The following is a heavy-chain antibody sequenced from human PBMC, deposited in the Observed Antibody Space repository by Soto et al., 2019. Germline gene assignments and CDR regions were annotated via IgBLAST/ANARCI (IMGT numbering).Heavy chain of an antibody. D-gene: IGHD2-15*01. CDR2: ISDYNDNT. J-gene: IGHJ4*02. CDR1: GYTFSTYG. CDR3: GREWCSGGSCYGVDY. V-gene: IGHV1-18*01. Sequence: QVQLVQSGAEVKKPGASVKVSCKASGYTFSTYGISWVRQAPGQGLEWMGWISDYNDNTKYAQNRQGRVTMTTDTFTSTAYMELRSLRSDDTAVYYCGREWCSGGSCYGVDYWGQGTLVTVSP.